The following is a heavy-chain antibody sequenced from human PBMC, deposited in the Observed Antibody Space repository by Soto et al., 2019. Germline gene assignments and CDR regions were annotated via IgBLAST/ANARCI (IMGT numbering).Heavy chain of an antibody. D-gene: IGHD5-12*01. Sequence: GGSLRLSCAASGFTFSDYYMSWTRQAPGKGLEYISYISSSSGSTNYADSVKGRFTISRDNAKNSLYLQMSSLRAEDTAVYYCARDRGGYDRLYYYHGMDVWGQGTTVTVSS. V-gene: IGHV3-11*06. CDR1: GFTFSDYY. CDR2: ISSSSGST. J-gene: IGHJ6*02. CDR3: ARDRGGYDRLYYYHGMDV.